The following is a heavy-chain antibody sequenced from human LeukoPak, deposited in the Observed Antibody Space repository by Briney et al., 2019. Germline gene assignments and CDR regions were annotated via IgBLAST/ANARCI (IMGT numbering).Heavy chain of an antibody. CDR3: ARGRGTTSSNFDY. CDR1: GYTFTGYY. CDR2: INLNNGGT. Sequence: ASVKVSCKASGYTFTGYYMHWVRQAPGQGLEWMGWINLNNGGTNYAQKFQGRVTMTRDTSISTAYMELRRLTSDGTAVYYCARGRGTTSSNFDYWGQGTLVTVSS. J-gene: IGHJ4*02. D-gene: IGHD2-2*01. V-gene: IGHV1-2*02.